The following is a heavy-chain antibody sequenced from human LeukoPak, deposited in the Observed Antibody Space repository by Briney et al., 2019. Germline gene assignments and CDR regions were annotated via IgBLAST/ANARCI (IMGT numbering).Heavy chain of an antibody. Sequence: ASVKVSCKASGYTFTSYGISWVRQAPGQGLEWMGWISAYNGNTNYAQKLQGRVTMTTDTSTSTAYMELRSLRAEDTAVYYCAKDRGYYDSSGYYYFDYWGQGTLVTVSS. CDR1: GYTFTSYG. J-gene: IGHJ4*02. V-gene: IGHV1-18*01. CDR3: AKDRGYYDSSGYYYFDY. CDR2: ISAYNGNT. D-gene: IGHD3-22*01.